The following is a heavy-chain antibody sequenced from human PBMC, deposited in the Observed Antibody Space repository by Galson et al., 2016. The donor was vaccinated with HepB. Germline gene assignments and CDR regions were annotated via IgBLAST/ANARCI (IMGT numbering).Heavy chain of an antibody. V-gene: IGHV7-4-1*02. CDR2: INTKTGNP. Sequence: SVKVSCKASGYTFINYAMNWVRQAPGQGLEWMGWINTKTGNPTYAQGFTGRFVFSLDTSVSTAYLQISSLKAEDTAVYYCARDRAHPGSSSWFPDYYYGMDVWGQGTTVTVSS. CDR3: ARDRAHPGSSSWFPDYYYGMDV. CDR1: GYTFINYA. D-gene: IGHD6-13*01. J-gene: IGHJ6*02.